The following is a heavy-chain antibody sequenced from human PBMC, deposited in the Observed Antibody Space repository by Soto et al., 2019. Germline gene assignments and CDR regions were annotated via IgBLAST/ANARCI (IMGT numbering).Heavy chain of an antibody. V-gene: IGHV2-5*02. CDR2: IYWDDDK. CDR3: AHRRSNDWYDSDS. CDR1: GFSLSTSGVG. Sequence: QITLKESGPPLVKPTQTLTLTCAFSGFSLSTSGVGVGWIRQPPGKALEWLALIYWDDDKRYSASLKRRLTITKNTRKNQVVLTITNMDPVDTATYYCAHRRSNDWYDSDSWGQGTLVTVSS. J-gene: IGHJ4*02. D-gene: IGHD6-19*01.